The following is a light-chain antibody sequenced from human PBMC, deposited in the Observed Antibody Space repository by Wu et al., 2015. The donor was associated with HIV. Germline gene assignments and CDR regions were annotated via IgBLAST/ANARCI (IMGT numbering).Light chain of an antibody. Sequence: DIQMTQSPSSLSASVGDRVTITCQASHDISNYLNWYQHKPGRPPKLLIYDASNLETGVPSRFSGRGSGTRFTFTISTLQPEDIATYYCQQCDSLPITFGQGTRL. V-gene: IGKV1-33*01. CDR3: QQCDSLPIT. CDR1: HDISNY. CDR2: DAS. J-gene: IGKJ5*01.